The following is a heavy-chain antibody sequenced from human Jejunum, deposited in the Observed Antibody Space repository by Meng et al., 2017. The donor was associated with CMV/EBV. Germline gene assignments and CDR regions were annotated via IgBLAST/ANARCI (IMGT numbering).Heavy chain of an antibody. Sequence: VQVVESGGGLIQPGGSLRLSCVVSGFSSDDFWVDWVRQAPGKGPLWVSRIKSGGTNIKYADSVKGRFTISGDNAKNTVYLQMNNLRDEDTAVYYCLKLPPGYWGQGTLVTVSS. D-gene: IGHD2-21*01. V-gene: IGHV3-74*01. CDR2: IKSGGTNI. CDR1: GFSSDDFW. CDR3: LKLPPGY. J-gene: IGHJ4*02.